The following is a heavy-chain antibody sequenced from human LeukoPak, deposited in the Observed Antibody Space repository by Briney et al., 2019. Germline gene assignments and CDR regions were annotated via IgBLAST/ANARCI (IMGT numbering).Heavy chain of an antibody. CDR1: GYSFTSYW. J-gene: IGHJ5*01. CDR2: ILPADPDT. D-gene: IGHD2-15*01. Sequence: GESLKISCKGSGYSFTSYWIGWVRQMPGKGLEWMGIILPADPDTRYSPSFQGQVTISADKSISTAYVQWSTLKASDTAIYYCASGRFCNGGSCYDSWGQGTLVTVSS. CDR3: ASGRFCNGGSCYDS. V-gene: IGHV5-51*01.